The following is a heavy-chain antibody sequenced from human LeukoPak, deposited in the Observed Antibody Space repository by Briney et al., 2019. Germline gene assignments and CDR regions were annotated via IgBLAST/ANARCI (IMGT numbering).Heavy chain of an antibody. V-gene: IGHV3-30-3*01. D-gene: IGHD5-18*01. J-gene: IGHJ5*02. CDR2: ISYDGSNK. CDR1: GFTFSSYA. Sequence: PGGSLRLSCAASGFTFSSYAMHWVRQAPGKGLEWVAVISYDGSNKYCADSVKGRFTISRDNSKNTLYLQMNSLRAEDTAVYYCASECVDTALWFDPWGQGTLVTVSS. CDR3: ASECVDTALWFDP.